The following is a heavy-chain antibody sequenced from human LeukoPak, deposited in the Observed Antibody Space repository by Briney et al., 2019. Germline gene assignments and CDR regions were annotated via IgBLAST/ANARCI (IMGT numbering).Heavy chain of an antibody. CDR1: GFTFHEYA. D-gene: IGHD3-16*01. CDR2: ISWNSGTI. V-gene: IGHV3-9*01. CDR3: AKDGGGILDY. Sequence: GRSLRLSCAASGFTFHEYAMHWVRQVPGKGLAWVSGISWNSGTIDYADSVKGRFTISRDNSKNTLYLQMNNLRVEDTALYYCAKDGGGILDYWGQGTLVTVSS. J-gene: IGHJ4*02.